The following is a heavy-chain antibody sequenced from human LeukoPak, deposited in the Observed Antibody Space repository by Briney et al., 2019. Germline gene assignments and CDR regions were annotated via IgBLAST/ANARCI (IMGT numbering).Heavy chain of an antibody. CDR1: GFIFSRYN. V-gene: IGHV3-21*04. CDR3: AKAPVTSCRGAFCYPFDY. Sequence: GGSLRLSCAASGFIFSRYNMNWVRQAPGKGLEWVSSISSSPSYIYYADSVKGRFTISRDTSRSTLYLQMNSLRAEDAAVYYCAKAPVTSCRGAFCYPFDYWGQGTLVTVSS. CDR2: ISSSPSYI. D-gene: IGHD2-15*01. J-gene: IGHJ4*02.